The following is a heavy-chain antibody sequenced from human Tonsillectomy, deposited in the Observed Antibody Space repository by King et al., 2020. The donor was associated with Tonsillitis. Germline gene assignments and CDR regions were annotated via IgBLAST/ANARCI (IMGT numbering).Heavy chain of an antibody. V-gene: IGHV5-51*01. CDR3: ARRRVDTAMVSAFDI. D-gene: IGHD5-18*01. CDR2: IYPGDSDT. Sequence: QLVQSGAEVKKPGESLKISCKGSGYSFTSYWIGWVRQMPGKGLEWMGIIYPGDSDTRYSPSFQGQVTISADKSISTAYLQWSSLKASDTAMYYCARRRVDTAMVSAFDIWGQWTMVTVSS. J-gene: IGHJ3*02. CDR1: GYSFTSYW.